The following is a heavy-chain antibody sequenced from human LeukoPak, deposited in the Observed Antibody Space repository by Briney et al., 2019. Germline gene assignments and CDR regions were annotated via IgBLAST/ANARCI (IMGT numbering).Heavy chain of an antibody. V-gene: IGHV4-30-2*01. D-gene: IGHD6-6*01. CDR1: GGSISSGGYY. CDR3: ARVVIAARHFDY. CDR2: IYHSGST. J-gene: IGHJ4*02. Sequence: SETLSLTCTVSGGSISSGGYYWSWIRQPPGKGLEWIGYIYHSGSTYYNPSLKSRVTISVDRSKNQFSLKLSSVTAADTAVYYCARVVIAARHFDYWGQGTLVTVSS.